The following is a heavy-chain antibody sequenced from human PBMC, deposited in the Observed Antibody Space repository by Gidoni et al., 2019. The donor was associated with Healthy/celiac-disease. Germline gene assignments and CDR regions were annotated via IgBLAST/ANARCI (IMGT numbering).Heavy chain of an antibody. J-gene: IGHJ4*02. D-gene: IGHD3-9*01. CDR1: GFTFSSYG. CDR3: ARDRVPYDILTGYGY. CDR2: ISYDGSNK. V-gene: IGHV3-30*03. Sequence: QVQLVESGGGVVQPGRSLRLSCAASGFTFSSYGMHWVRQAPGKGLEWVAVISYDGSNKYYADSVKGRFTISRDNSKNTLYLQMNSLRAEDTAVYYCARDRVPYDILTGYGYWGQGTLVTVSS.